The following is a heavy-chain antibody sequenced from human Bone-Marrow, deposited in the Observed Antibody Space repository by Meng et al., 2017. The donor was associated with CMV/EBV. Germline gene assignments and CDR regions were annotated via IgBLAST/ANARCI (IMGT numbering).Heavy chain of an antibody. Sequence: GESLKISCAASGFTFSSYGIHWVRQAPGKGLEGVAVIWYDGSNKYYADSVKGRFTISRDNSKNTLYLQMNSLRAEDTAVYYCARFVRGGAVAGAGRYYYGMDVWGQGTPVTVSS. CDR2: IWYDGSNK. D-gene: IGHD6-19*01. CDR1: GFTFSSYG. CDR3: ARFVRGGAVAGAGRYYYGMDV. J-gene: IGHJ6*02. V-gene: IGHV3-33*01.